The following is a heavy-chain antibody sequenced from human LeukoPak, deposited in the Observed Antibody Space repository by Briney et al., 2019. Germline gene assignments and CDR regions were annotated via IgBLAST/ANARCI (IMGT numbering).Heavy chain of an antibody. D-gene: IGHD4-17*01. J-gene: IGHJ4*02. Sequence: GRSLRLSCAASGFTFSSYALSWVRQAPGKGLEWVSAISGSGGSTYYADSVKGRFTISRDNSKNTLYLQMNSLRAEDTAVYYCAKGATVSTRLIDFDYWGQGTLVTVSS. CDR2: ISGSGGST. CDR1: GFTFSSYA. CDR3: AKGATVSTRLIDFDY. V-gene: IGHV3-23*01.